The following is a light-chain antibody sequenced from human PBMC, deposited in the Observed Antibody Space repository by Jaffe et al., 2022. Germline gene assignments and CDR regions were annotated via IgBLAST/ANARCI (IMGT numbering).Light chain of an antibody. CDR1: SGHSTYA. V-gene: IGLV4-69*01. CDR3: QTWGTGFRV. Sequence: QLVLTQSPSASASLGASVKLTCTLSSGHSTYAIAWHQQQPEKGPRYLMKLNSDGSHNKGDGIPDRFSGSSSGAERYLTISSLQSEDEAAYYCQTWGTGFRVFGGGTNLTVL. J-gene: IGLJ3*02. CDR2: LNSDGSH.